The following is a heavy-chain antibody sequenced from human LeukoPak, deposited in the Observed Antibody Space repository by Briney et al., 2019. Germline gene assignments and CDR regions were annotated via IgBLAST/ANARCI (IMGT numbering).Heavy chain of an antibody. Sequence: PSETLSLTCTVSGGSISSSSYYWVWIPQPPGKGLEWIVSVYYSGSTYYNPSLKSRVTISVNTSMNKFSLKLSFVTASDTATFYCVRQGGWGGAASLIEFWGQGTLVTVSS. D-gene: IGHD2-15*01. CDR1: GGSISSSSYY. J-gene: IGHJ4*02. CDR2: VYYSGST. CDR3: VRQGGWGGAASLIEF. V-gene: IGHV4-39*01.